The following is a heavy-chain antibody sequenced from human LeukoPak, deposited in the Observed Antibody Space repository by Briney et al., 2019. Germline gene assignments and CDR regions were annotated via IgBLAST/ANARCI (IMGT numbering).Heavy chain of an antibody. Sequence: SETLSLTCTVSGYSISSGYYWGWIRQPPGKGLEWIGSIYHSGSTYYNPSLKSRVTISVDTSKNQFSLKLSSVTAADTAVYYCARVDGNSGWVGYYYYYMDVWGKGTTVTVSS. V-gene: IGHV4-38-2*02. D-gene: IGHD4-23*01. CDR3: ARVDGNSGWVGYYYYYMDV. CDR2: IYHSGST. J-gene: IGHJ6*03. CDR1: GYSISSGYY.